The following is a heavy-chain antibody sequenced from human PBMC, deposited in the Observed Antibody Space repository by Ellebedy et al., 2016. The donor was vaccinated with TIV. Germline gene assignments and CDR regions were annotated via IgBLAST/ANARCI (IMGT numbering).Heavy chain of an antibody. D-gene: IGHD2-2*01. CDR3: ARTLPGGVVVEPDRGFDP. CDR1: GGSISSGDYY. V-gene: IGHV4-30-4*01. CDR2: IYYSGST. Sequence: SETLSLXCTVSGGSISSGDYYWSWIRQPPGKGLEWIGYIYYSGSTYYNPSLKSRVTISVDTSKNQFSLKLSSVTAADTAVYYCARTLPGGVVVEPDRGFDPWGQGTLVTVSS. J-gene: IGHJ5*02.